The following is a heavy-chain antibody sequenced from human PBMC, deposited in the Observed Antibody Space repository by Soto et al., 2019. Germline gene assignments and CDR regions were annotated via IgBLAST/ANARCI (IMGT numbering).Heavy chain of an antibody. CDR3: ARSALSGGHYYYDRDV. CDR1: GFTFSSYG. CDR2: IWYDGSNK. Sequence: GGSLRLSCAASGFTFSSYGMHWVRQAPGKGLEWVAVIWYDGSNKYYADSVKGRFTISRDNSKNTVYLQMNSLRAEDTAVYYCARSALSGGHYYYDRDVRGKGTTVTVSS. D-gene: IGHD3-16*01. V-gene: IGHV3-33*08. J-gene: IGHJ6*03.